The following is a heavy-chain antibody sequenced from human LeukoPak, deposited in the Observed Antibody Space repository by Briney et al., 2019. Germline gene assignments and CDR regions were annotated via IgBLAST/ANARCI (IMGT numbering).Heavy chain of an antibody. V-gene: IGHV3-21*01. J-gene: IGHJ4*02. CDR1: GFTFSSYS. D-gene: IGHD3-10*01. Sequence: GGSLRLSCAASGFTFSSYSMNWVRQAPGKGLEWVSSISSSSSYIYYADSVKGRFTISRDNAKNSLYLQMNSLRAEDTAVYYCAGRMTLGELMVDYWGQGTLVTVSS. CDR2: ISSSSSYI. CDR3: AGRMTLGELMVDY.